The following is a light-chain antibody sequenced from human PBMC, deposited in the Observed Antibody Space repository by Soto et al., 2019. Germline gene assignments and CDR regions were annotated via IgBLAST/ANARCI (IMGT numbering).Light chain of an antibody. Sequence: QSALTQPASVSGSPGQSITISCTGTSSDVGAYDYVSWYQQYPGKAPKLMIYEVTNRPSGISNRFSGSKSGNTASLTISGLQAEDEADYYCTSYTSGSPHGVLGTGTKLTVL. J-gene: IGLJ1*01. CDR3: TSYTSGSPHGV. CDR2: EVT. CDR1: SSDVGAYDY. V-gene: IGLV2-14*01.